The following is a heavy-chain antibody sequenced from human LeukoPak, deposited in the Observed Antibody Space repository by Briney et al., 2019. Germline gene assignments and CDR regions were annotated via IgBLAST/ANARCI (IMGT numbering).Heavy chain of an antibody. D-gene: IGHD2-2*01. CDR3: ARTYHGYGMDV. CDR2: INSDGSST. V-gene: IGHV3-74*01. Sequence: GGSLRLSCAASGFTFSNYWMHWVRQAPGKGLVWVSLINSDGSSTNYADSVQGRFTISRDNTKKTLYLQMNSLRAEDTAVYYCARTYHGYGMDVWGQRTTVTVSS. J-gene: IGHJ6*02. CDR1: GFTFSNYW.